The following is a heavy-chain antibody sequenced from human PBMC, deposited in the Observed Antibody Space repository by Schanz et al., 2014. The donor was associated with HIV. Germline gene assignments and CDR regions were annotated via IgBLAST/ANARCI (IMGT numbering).Heavy chain of an antibody. Sequence: QVQLVESGGGVVQPGRSLRLSCAASGFTFSSYGIHWVRQAPGKGLEWVAVVSYDGSNKYYADSVKGRFTVSRDNSKNTNTLYLQMNSLRAEDTAVYYCVREVGITMVRRGYYYYAMDVWGQGTTVTVSS. V-gene: IGHV3-30*03. D-gene: IGHD3-10*01. CDR2: VSYDGSNK. J-gene: IGHJ6*02. CDR3: VREVGITMVRRGYYYYAMDV. CDR1: GFTFSSYG.